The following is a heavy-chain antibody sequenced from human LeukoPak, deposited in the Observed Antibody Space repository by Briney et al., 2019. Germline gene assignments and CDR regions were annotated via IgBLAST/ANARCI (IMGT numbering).Heavy chain of an antibody. V-gene: IGHV3-23*01. Sequence: PGGSLRLSCAASGFTFSSYAMSWVRQAPGKGLGWVSAISGSGGSTYYADSVKGRFTISRDNSKNTLYLQMNSLRAEDTAVYYCAKEYYDFWSGYPHDYWGQGTLVTVSS. J-gene: IGHJ4*02. CDR3: AKEYYDFWSGYPHDY. CDR2: ISGSGGST. D-gene: IGHD3-3*01. CDR1: GFTFSSYA.